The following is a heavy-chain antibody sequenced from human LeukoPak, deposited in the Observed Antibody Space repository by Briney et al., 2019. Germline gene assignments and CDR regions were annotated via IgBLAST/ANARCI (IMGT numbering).Heavy chain of an antibody. J-gene: IGHJ2*01. CDR3: VSPANLTASTLGYFGL. V-gene: IGHV3-23*01. Sequence: GGSLRLSCAASEFTFSTYAMSWVRQAPGRGLEWVSSINYGGDTTYYADSVKGRFTISRDNTKNTLYLQLNSLRAEDTAVYYCVSPANLTASTLGYFGLWGRGTRVTVSS. D-gene: IGHD2/OR15-2a*01. CDR1: EFTFSTYA. CDR2: INYGGDTT.